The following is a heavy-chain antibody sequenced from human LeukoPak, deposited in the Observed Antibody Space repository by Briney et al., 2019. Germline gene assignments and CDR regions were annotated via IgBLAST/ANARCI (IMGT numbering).Heavy chain of an antibody. CDR3: ATTPNYGGNWFDP. CDR1: GYSFNTYW. V-gene: IGHV5-51*01. CDR2: IYPGDSDT. D-gene: IGHD4/OR15-4a*01. Sequence: GESLKISCKGSGYSFNTYWIAWVRQMPGKGLEWMGIIYPGDSDTRYSPSFQGQVTISADKSITTAYLQWSSLKASDTAMYYCATTPNYGGNWFDPWGHGTLVTVSS. J-gene: IGHJ5*02.